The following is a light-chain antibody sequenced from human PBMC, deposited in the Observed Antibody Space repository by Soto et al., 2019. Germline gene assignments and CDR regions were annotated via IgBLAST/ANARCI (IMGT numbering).Light chain of an antibody. Sequence: QSALTQPPSASGSPGQSVTISCTGTSSDVGGYNYVSWYQQHPGKAPKLMIYEVNKRPSGVPDRFSGSKSGNTASLTVSGLQAEEEAYYYCSSYAGSNNFGVFGTGTKLTVL. CDR3: SSYAGSNNFGV. CDR1: SSDVGGYNY. J-gene: IGLJ1*01. V-gene: IGLV2-8*01. CDR2: EVN.